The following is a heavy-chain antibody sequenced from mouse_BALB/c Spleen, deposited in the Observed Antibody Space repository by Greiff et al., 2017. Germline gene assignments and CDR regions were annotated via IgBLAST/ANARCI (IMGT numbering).Heavy chain of an antibody. CDR2: IYPGDGDT. D-gene: IGHD1-1*01. J-gene: IGHJ1*01. CDR1: GYAFSSSW. CDR3: AKEGTTGRYFDV. Sequence: QVQLQQSGPELVKPGASVKISCKASGYAFSSSWMNWVKQRPGQGLEWIGRIYPGDGDTNYNGKFKGKATLTADKSSSTAYMQLSSLTSVDSAVYFCAKEGTTGRYFDVWGAGTTVTVSS. V-gene: IGHV1-82*01.